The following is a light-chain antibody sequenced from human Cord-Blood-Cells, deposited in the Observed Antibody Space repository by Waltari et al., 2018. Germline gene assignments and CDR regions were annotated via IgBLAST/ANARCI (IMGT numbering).Light chain of an antibody. V-gene: IGKV1-39*01. J-gene: IGKJ1*01. CDR3: QQRYSTPWT. CDR2: AAS. Sequence: DIQMTQSPSSLSASVGERVNITCRASQSISSYLNWYQQKPGKAPKLLIYAASSLQSGVPSRFSGSGSGTDFTLTISSLQPEDFATYYCQQRYSTPWTFGQGTKVEIK. CDR1: QSISSY.